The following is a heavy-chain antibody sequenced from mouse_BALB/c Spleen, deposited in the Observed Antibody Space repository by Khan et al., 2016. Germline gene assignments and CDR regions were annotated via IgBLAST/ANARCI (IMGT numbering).Heavy chain of an antibody. J-gene: IGHJ2*01. D-gene: IGHD4-1*01. CDR2: INPDSSTI. Sequence: EVKLLESGGGLVQPGGSLKLSCTTSGFDFSRYWMSWVRQAPGRGLEWIGEINPDSSTINYTPSLKDKFIISRDNAKNTLYLQMNKVRSEDTALYFCPRNWDVGFDYWGQGTTLTVSS. V-gene: IGHV4-1*02. CDR3: PRNWDVGFDY. CDR1: GFDFSRYW.